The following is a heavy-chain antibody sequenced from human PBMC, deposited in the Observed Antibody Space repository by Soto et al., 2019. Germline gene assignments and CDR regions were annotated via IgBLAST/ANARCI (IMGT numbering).Heavy chain of an antibody. CDR2: ISSSSSYI. CDR3: APLGGITMVRGVMEKPLSPTH. D-gene: IGHD3-10*01. J-gene: IGHJ4*02. V-gene: IGHV3-21*01. CDR1: GFTFSSYS. Sequence: PGGSLRLSCAASGFTFSSYSMNWVRQAPGKGLEWVSSISSSSSYIYYADSVKGRFTISRDNAKNSLYLQMNSLRAEDTAVYYCAPLGGITMVRGVMEKPLSPTHWGQGTLVTVSS.